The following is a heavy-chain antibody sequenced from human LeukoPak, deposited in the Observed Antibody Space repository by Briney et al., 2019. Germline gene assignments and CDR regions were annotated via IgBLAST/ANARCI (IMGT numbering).Heavy chain of an antibody. D-gene: IGHD6-13*01. J-gene: IGHJ4*02. CDR1: GFTFSSYA. CDR3: ASSTIAAAGLLDY. Sequence: PGGSLRLSCAASGFTFSSYAMHWVRQAPGKGLEYVSAISSNGGSTYYANSVKGRFTISRDNSKNTLYLQMGSLRAEDMAVYYCASSTIAAAGLLDYWGQGTLVTVSS. CDR2: ISSNGGST. V-gene: IGHV3-64*01.